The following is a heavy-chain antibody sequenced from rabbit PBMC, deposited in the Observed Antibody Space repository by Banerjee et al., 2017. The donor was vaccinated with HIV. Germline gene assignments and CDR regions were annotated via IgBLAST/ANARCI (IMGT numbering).Heavy chain of an antibody. CDR1: GFSFSSSYY. Sequence: QEQLEESGGDLVQPEGSLTLTCTASGFSFSSSYYMCWVRQAPGKGLEWIGCIYTGDGSTYYASWVNGRFTISKTSSTTVTLQMTSLTAADTATYFCARYGTYFGDSDLNLWGQGTLVTVS. V-gene: IGHV1S45*01. D-gene: IGHD5-1*01. J-gene: IGHJ4*01. CDR2: IYTGDGST. CDR3: ARYGTYFGDSDLNL.